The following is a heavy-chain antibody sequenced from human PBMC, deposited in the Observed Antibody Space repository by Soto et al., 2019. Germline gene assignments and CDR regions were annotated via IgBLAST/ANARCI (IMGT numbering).Heavy chain of an antibody. CDR3: AKRGGVSPLLPYYFDY. J-gene: IGHJ4*02. D-gene: IGHD2-15*01. Sequence: QVQLHESGPGLVKPSETLSLTCTVSGVSISSSYWSWIRQPPGKGLEWIGYIFYSGSTNYNPSLNSRVTISVDTSKSQFSLKLSSVTAADTAVYFCAKRGGVSPLLPYYFDYWGQGVLVTVSS. CDR1: GVSISSSY. CDR2: IFYSGST. V-gene: IGHV4-59*08.